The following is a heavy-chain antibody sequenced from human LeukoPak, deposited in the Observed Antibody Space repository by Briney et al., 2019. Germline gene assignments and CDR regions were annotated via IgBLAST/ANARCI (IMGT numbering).Heavy chain of an antibody. CDR1: GFTFSKAW. V-gene: IGHV3-15*04. CDR3: ATSITIFSVDN. D-gene: IGHD3-3*01. J-gene: IGHJ4*02. CDR2: SVSKPDGGTT. Sequence: GGSLRLSCAASGFTFSKAWMSWVRQAPGKGLEWVGRSVSKPDGGTTDYAAPVKGRFIISRDDSQNTLFLQMNSLKTEDTAVYYCATSITIFSVDNWGRGTLVSVSS.